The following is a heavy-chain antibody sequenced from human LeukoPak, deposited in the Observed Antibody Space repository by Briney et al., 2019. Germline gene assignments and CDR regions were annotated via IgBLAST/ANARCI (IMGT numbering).Heavy chain of an antibody. CDR3: AKGVPDGGNFDY. CDR1: GITFTSYA. CDR2: VSGSGAST. V-gene: IGHV3-23*01. Sequence: PGGSLRLSCAASGITFTSYAMSWVRQAPGKGLEWVSAVSGSGASTYYADSVKGRFTISRDNSKNTLYLQMNSLRAEDTVVYYCAKGVPDGGNFDYWGQGTLVTVSS. D-gene: IGHD3-16*01. J-gene: IGHJ4*02.